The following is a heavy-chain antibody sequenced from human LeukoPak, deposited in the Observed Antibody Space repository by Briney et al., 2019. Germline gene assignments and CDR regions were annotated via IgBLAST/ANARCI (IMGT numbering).Heavy chain of an antibody. Sequence: PSETLSLTCTVSGSSISSYYWSWIRQPPGKGLEWIGYIYYSGSTNYNPSLKSRVTISVDTSKNQFSLKLSSVTAADTAVYYCARYYSSGWAPFDPWGQGTLVTVSS. D-gene: IGHD6-19*01. CDR1: GSSISSYY. CDR2: IYYSGST. V-gene: IGHV4-59*01. CDR3: ARYYSSGWAPFDP. J-gene: IGHJ5*02.